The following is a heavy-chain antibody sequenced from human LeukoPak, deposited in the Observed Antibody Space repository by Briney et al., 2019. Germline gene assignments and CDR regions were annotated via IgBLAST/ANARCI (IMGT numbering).Heavy chain of an antibody. CDR3: ARDAPSSGYDYFDY. J-gene: IGHJ4*02. V-gene: IGHV4-34*01. CDR1: GGSFSGYY. D-gene: IGHD3-22*01. CDR2: INHSGST. Sequence: SETLSLTCAVYGGSFSGYYWSWIRQPPGKGLEWIGEINHSGSTNYNPSLKSRVTISVDTSKNQFPLKLSSVTAADTAVYYCARDAPSSGYDYFDYWGQGTLVTVSS.